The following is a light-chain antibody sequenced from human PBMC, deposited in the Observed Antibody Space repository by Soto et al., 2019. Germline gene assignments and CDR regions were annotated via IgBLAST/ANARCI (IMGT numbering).Light chain of an antibody. CDR3: QQFNSYPIT. CDR2: DAS. J-gene: IGKJ5*01. V-gene: IGKV1-5*01. CDR1: QSISSW. Sequence: DIQSTQSPSTLSASVGDRVTITCRASQSISSWLAWYQQKPGKAPKLLIYDASSLESGVPSRFGGSGSGTEFTLTIGGLQPDDFATYYCQQFNSYPITFGQGTRLEIK.